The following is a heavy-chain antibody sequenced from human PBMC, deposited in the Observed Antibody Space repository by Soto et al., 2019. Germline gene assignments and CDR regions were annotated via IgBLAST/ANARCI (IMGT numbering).Heavy chain of an antibody. V-gene: IGHV3-21*01. CDR3: AKDPTMDV. Sequence: GGSLRLSWAASAFTFSSYSMNWVRQAPGKGLEWVSSISSSSSYIYYADSVKGRFTISRDNAKDSLYLQINSLRADDTAVYYWAKDPTMDVWGQGTTVTAAS. CDR1: AFTFSSYS. J-gene: IGHJ6*02. CDR2: ISSSSSYI.